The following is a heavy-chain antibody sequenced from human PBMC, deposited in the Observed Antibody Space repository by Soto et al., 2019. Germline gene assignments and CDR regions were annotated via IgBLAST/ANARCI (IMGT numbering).Heavy chain of an antibody. V-gene: IGHV3-48*03. J-gene: IGHJ5*02. D-gene: IGHD6-13*01. CDR2: ISHTDRLT. CDR1: GFTFSYYE. Sequence: EMQLAELGGDLVQPGGSLRLSCVGSGFTFSYYEMNWVRQAPGKGLERVAFISHTDRLTHYPDSVKGRFTISRDNAQNSLYLEMTSLRVEDTGVYYCARDTGRASADLWGQGTLVTVSS. CDR3: ARDTGRASADL.